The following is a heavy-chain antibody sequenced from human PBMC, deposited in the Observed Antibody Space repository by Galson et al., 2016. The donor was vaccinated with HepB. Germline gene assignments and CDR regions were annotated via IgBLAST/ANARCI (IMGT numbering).Heavy chain of an antibody. D-gene: IGHD3-10*01. V-gene: IGHV4-31*03. Sequence: TLSLTCTVSGGSITSGGYYWGWIRQHPGKGLEWIGYIYDSGSTYYTPSLMTRLTISVDTSKNQFSLNLNSVTAADTAVYYCARVSVTMVRGASFDFWGQGILVTVSS. CDR1: GGSITSGGYY. CDR3: ARVSVTMVRGASFDF. J-gene: IGHJ4*02. CDR2: IYDSGST.